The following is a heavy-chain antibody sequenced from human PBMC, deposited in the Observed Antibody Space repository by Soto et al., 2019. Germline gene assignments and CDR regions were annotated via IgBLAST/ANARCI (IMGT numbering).Heavy chain of an antibody. J-gene: IGHJ6*02. CDR1: GFIFSSYA. V-gene: IGHV3-23*01. Sequence: GGSLRLSCAASGFIFSSYAMKWVRQAPGKGLEWVSLIGESGTPTYYAGSVKGRFTISRDNSGNTLFLEMYSLRAEDTAVYYCARYIPGVRYYGMDVWGQGTTVTVSS. CDR3: ARYIPGVRYYGMDV. CDR2: IGESGTPT. D-gene: IGHD2-2*01.